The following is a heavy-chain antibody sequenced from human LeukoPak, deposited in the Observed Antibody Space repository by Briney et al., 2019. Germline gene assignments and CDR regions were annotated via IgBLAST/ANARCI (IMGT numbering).Heavy chain of an antibody. J-gene: IGHJ4*02. V-gene: IGHV3-66*02. CDR2: IYSGGST. CDR1: GFTVSSNY. Sequence: GGSLRLSCAASGFTVSSNYMGWVRQAPGKGLEWLSVIYSGGSTFYADSVKGRFTISRDNSKNTLYLQMNSLRAEDTAMYYRASQLAVAAGLDYWGQGTLVTVSS. CDR3: ASQLAVAAGLDY. D-gene: IGHD6-19*01.